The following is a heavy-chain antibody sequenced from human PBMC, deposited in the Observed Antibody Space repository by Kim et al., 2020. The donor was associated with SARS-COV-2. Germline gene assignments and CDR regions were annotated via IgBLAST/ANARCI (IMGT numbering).Heavy chain of an antibody. CDR3: AKDQAIIKYYYYGMDV. CDR1: GFTFSSYG. Sequence: GGSLRLSCAASGFTFSSYGMHWVHQAPGKGLEWVAVIWYDGSNKYYADSVKGRFTISRDNSKNTLYLQMNSLRAEDTAVYYCAKDQAIIKYYYYGMDVWGQGTTVTVSS. CDR2: IWYDGSNK. V-gene: IGHV3-33*06. J-gene: IGHJ6*02.